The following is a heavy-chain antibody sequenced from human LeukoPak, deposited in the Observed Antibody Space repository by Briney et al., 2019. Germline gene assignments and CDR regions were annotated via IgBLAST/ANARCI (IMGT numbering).Heavy chain of an antibody. D-gene: IGHD6-19*01. CDR3: AKDHAPYTSGWRYYFDY. CDR1: GFTFSTYG. V-gene: IGHV3-30*18. J-gene: IGHJ4*02. Sequence: GGSLRLSCIASGFTFSTYGMHWVRQAPGKGLEWVAVISYDGGNKNYADSVKGRFTISRDNSNSTLYLQLSSLRAEDTAVYYCAKDHAPYTSGWRYYFDYWGQGTLVTVSS. CDR2: ISYDGGNK.